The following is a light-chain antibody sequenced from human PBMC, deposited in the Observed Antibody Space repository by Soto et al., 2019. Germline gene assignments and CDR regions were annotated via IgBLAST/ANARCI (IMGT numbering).Light chain of an antibody. CDR1: QSITSSY. J-gene: IGKJ1*01. CDR2: GTI. V-gene: IGKV3-20*01. CDR3: QQYGSPFWT. Sequence: EIVLTQSPGTLSLSPGERATLSCRASQSITSSYLAWYQQKPGQAPRLLISGTISRATGIPDRFSGSGSGTDFTLTISRLEPEDFAVYYCQQYGSPFWTFGQGTKVEIK.